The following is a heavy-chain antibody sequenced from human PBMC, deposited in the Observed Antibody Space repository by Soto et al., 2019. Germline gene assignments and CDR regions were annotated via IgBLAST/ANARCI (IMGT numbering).Heavy chain of an antibody. V-gene: IGHV4-39*01. CDR1: GGSIRTTSYY. CDR3: VRWVVAASAYWDFDL. CDR2: IFHSGAT. J-gene: IGHJ2*01. D-gene: IGHD2-15*01. Sequence: QLQESGPGLVKPSETLSLTCTVSGGSIRTTSYYWGWIRQSPGKGLEWIGSIFHSGATNYNPALKSRVSISVDTSKNQCSREMNFVTAADTAVYYCVRWVVAASAYWDFDLWGRGTLVTVSS.